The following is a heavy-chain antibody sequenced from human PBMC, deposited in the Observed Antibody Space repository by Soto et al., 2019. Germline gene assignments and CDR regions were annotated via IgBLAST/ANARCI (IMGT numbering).Heavy chain of an antibody. CDR1: GGTFSSYA. Sequence: QVQLVQSGAEVKKPGSSVKVSCKASGGTFSSYAISWVRQAPGQGLEWMGGIIPIFGTANYAQKFQGRVTXXAXEXXSTAYMELSSLRSEDTAVYYCARSASLSGSYSPDYWGQGTLVTVSS. D-gene: IGHD1-26*01. V-gene: IGHV1-69*12. J-gene: IGHJ4*02. CDR3: ARSASLSGSYSPDY. CDR2: IIPIFGTA.